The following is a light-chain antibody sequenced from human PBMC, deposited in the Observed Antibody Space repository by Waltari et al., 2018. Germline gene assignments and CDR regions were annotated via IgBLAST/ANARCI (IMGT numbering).Light chain of an antibody. CDR2: DVS. Sequence: QSALPQPASVSGFPGQSFPIPCPGTSIDVGGSTHVPRYQQHPGKPPKLMIFDVSDRPSGVSNRFSGSKSGNTASLTISGLQAEDEAAYYCSSYTSSGTSPVVFGGGTTLTVL. CDR1: SIDVGGSTH. CDR3: SSYTSSGTSPVV. V-gene: IGLV2-14*03. J-gene: IGLJ2*01.